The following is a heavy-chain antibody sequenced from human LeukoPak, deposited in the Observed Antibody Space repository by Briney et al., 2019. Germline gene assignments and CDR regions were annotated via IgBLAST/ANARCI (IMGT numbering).Heavy chain of an antibody. D-gene: IGHD6-6*01. V-gene: IGHV3-23*01. CDR1: GFTFSNHG. Sequence: PGGSLRLSCAASGFTFSNHGMTWVRQAPGKGLEWVSAISDDGRNTYYADSVRGHFTISRDNSKRTLYLQMNSLRVDDTAIYYCAKRVPDSSSSVYLASWGQGTLVTVSS. J-gene: IGHJ4*02. CDR3: AKRVPDSSSSVYLAS. CDR2: ISDDGRNT.